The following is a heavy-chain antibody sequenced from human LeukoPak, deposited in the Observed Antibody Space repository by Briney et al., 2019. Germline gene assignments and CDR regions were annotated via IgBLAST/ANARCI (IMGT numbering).Heavy chain of an antibody. J-gene: IGHJ6*03. CDR3: SRVERSSISNYYYYMAV. CDR1: GFTVSSNY. Sequence: RGSLRLSCAASGFTVSSNYMSWFRQAPGKGLEWVSFIRSKAHGGTSECAASVKGRFTISRADSKSIAYLQMNSLETEDTAVYYCSRVERSSISNYYYYMAVWGKGTTVTVSS. CDR2: IRSKAHGGTS. D-gene: IGHD2-2*01. V-gene: IGHV3-22*01.